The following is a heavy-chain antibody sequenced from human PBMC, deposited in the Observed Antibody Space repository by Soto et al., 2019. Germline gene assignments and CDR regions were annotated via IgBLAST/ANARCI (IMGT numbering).Heavy chain of an antibody. CDR1: GYSFNTYG. J-gene: IGHJ6*02. CDR3: ARDLEGVTAERYNHRYPLAV. D-gene: IGHD3-16*01. Sequence: GASVKVSCKASGYSFNTYGVNWVRQGPGQGLEWMGWISAYNGNTNYAQDLQGRVTMTTDTSTTTAYMELRSLTSDDTAVYYCARDLEGVTAERYNHRYPLAVWGQGTTVTVSS. CDR2: ISAYNGNT. V-gene: IGHV1-18*01.